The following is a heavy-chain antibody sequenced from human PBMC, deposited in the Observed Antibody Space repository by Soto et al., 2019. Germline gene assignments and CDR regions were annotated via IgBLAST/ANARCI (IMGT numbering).Heavy chain of an antibody. V-gene: IGHV3-74*01. Sequence: GGSLRLSCAASGFTFGNSWMHWVRQAPGKGLEWVSRMNSDGSTTNYADSVKGRFTVSRDNAKYTLYLQMNSLRAEDTAVYYCATAEVDYWGPGTLVTVSS. J-gene: IGHJ4*02. CDR2: MNSDGSTT. CDR1: GFTFGNSW. CDR3: ATAEVDY.